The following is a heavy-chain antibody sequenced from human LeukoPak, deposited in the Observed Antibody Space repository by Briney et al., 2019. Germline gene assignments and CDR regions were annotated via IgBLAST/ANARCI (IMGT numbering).Heavy chain of an antibody. Sequence: GGSLRLSCAASGYTFTDHGMHWVRQAPGKGLEWVADIWFDGSQEYYADTVKGRFTISRDISKSILYLQMNSLRAEDTGDYYCARDLAAARLDFRGQGTLVTVSS. V-gene: IGHV3-33*01. CDR1: GYTFTDHG. J-gene: IGHJ4*02. CDR2: IWFDGSQE. CDR3: ARDLAAARLDF. D-gene: IGHD6-6*01.